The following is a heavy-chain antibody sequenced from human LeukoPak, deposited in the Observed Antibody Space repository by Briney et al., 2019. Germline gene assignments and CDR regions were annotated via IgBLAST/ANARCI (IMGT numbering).Heavy chain of an antibody. D-gene: IGHD5-18*01. Sequence: GGSMRLACAASGFTFVSYWMHWVRQAPGKGLVWVSRINGYGSSTDFADSVKGRFTISRDNAKNTLYLQMNSLRAEDKAVYYCARDAPGNTAIDYWGQGTLVTVP. J-gene: IGHJ4*02. CDR1: GFTFVSYW. V-gene: IGHV3-74*01. CDR2: INGYGSST. CDR3: ARDAPGNTAIDY.